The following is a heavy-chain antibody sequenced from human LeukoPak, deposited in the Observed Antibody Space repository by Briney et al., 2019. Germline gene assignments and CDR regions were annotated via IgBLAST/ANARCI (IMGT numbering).Heavy chain of an antibody. CDR2: IYTSGST. J-gene: IGHJ6*02. CDR1: GGSISSGSYY. V-gene: IGHV4-61*02. Sequence: SQTLSLTCTVSGGSISSGSYYWSWIRQPAGKGLEWIGRIYTSGSTNYNPSLKSRVTISVDTSKNQFSLKLSSVTAADTAVYYCARDYPSNYDFWSGYHSGGMDVWAKGPRSPSP. CDR3: ARDYPSNYDFWSGYHSGGMDV. D-gene: IGHD3-3*01.